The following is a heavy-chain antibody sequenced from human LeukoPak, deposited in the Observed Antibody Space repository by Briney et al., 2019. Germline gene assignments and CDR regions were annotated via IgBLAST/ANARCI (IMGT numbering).Heavy chain of an antibody. CDR1: GGSISSSSYY. Sequence: PSETLSLTCTVSGGSISSSSYYWGWIRQPPGKGLEWIGSIYYSGSTYYNPSLKSRVTISVDTSKNQFSLKLSSVTAADTAVYYCARHGDYYDSSGKLHWGQGTLVTVSS. V-gene: IGHV4-39*01. D-gene: IGHD3-22*01. J-gene: IGHJ4*02. CDR3: ARHGDYYDSSGKLH. CDR2: IYYSGST.